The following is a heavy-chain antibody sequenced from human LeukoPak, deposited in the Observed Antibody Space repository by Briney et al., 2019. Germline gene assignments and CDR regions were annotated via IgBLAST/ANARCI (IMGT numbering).Heavy chain of an antibody. Sequence: SETLSLTCAVSGVSFSGYYWSWIRQPPGKGLEWVGQINQSGSTNNNASLKSRVTISLNTSKNQSPLLLSSMPGADTAVYYCARLCSGGSCFLSRRRLDYWGQGTLVTVSS. J-gene: IGHJ4*02. V-gene: IGHV4-34*01. CDR2: INQSGST. D-gene: IGHD2-15*01. CDR1: GVSFSGYY. CDR3: ARLCSGGSCFLSRRRLDY.